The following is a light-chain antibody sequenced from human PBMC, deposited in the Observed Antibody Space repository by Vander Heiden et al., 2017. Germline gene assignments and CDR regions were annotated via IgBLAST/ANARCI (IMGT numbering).Light chain of an antibody. J-gene: IGKJ1*01. CDR3: HQYGSSPQT. V-gene: IGKV3-20*01. Sequence: IVLPQSPGTLSLSPGERATLSCRASQSVSSAYLAWYQHKPGQTPRLLISGASNRATGIPDRFSGSGSGTDFTLTISRLEPEDFAVYYCHQYGSSPQTFGQGTKVEIK. CDR1: QSVSSAY. CDR2: GAS.